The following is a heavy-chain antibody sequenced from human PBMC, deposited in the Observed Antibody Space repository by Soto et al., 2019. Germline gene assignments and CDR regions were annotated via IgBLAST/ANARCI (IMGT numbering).Heavy chain of an antibody. CDR2: IRSKANSYAT. V-gene: IGHV3-73*01. J-gene: IGHJ6*02. Sequence: PGGSLRLSCAASGFTFSCSAMHWVRQASGKGLEWVGRIRSKANSYATAYAASVKGRFTISRDDSKNTAYLQMNSPKTEDTAVYYCTRRIAAAGTPPYYGMDVWGQGTTVTVSS. D-gene: IGHD6-13*01. CDR3: TRRIAAAGTPPYYGMDV. CDR1: GFTFSCSA.